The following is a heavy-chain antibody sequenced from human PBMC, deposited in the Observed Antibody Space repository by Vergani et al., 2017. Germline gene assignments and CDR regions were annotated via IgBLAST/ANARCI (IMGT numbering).Heavy chain of an antibody. J-gene: IGHJ4*02. CDR1: GFTVSSNY. V-gene: IGHV3-53*01. CDR3: ARERYSGSPRGY. Sequence: EVQLVESGGGLIQPGGSLRLSCAASGFTVSSNYMSWVRQAPGKGLEWVSAISGSGGSTYYADSVKGRFTISRDNSKNTLYLQMNSLRAEDTAVYYCARERYSGSPRGYWGQGTLVTVSS. CDR2: SGSGGST. D-gene: IGHD1-26*01.